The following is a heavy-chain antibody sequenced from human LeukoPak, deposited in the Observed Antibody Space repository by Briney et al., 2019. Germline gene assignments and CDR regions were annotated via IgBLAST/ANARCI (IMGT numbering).Heavy chain of an antibody. CDR3: ARDRCSGGSCYLKPALYYFDY. D-gene: IGHD2-15*01. CDR2: INPNSGGT. V-gene: IGHV1-2*02. CDR1: GYTFTGYY. Sequence: ASVTVSCKASGYTFTGYYMHWVRQAPGQGLEWMGWINPNSGGTNYAQKFQGRVTMTRDTSISTAYMELSRLRSDDTAVYYCARDRCSGGSCYLKPALYYFDYWGQGTLVTVSS. J-gene: IGHJ4*02.